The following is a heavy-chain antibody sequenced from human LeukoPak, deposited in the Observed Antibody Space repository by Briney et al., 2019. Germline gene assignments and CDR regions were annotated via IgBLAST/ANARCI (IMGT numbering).Heavy chain of an antibody. J-gene: IGHJ4*02. CDR2: MNPNSGDT. D-gene: IGHD6-19*01. V-gene: IGHV1-2*02. CDR1: GYTFTGYY. Sequence: GASVKVSCKASGYTFTGYYMHWVRQAPGQGLEWMGWMNPNSGDTHYAQKFQGRVTMTRDTSISTAYMELSRLRSDDTAVYYCARFVPVAGTGVPFDYWGLGTLVTVSS. CDR3: ARFVPVAGTGVPFDY.